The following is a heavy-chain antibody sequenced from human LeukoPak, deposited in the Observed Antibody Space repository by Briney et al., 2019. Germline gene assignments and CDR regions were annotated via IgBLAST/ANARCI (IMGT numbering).Heavy chain of an antibody. CDR1: GYTFTTYY. CDR2: INPSGGGT. Sequence: ASVKVSCKASGYTFTTYYIHWVRQAPGQGLEWMGLINPSGGGTDYSERFQGRITLARDTSTTTVSMELSSLRLEDTAVYFCARGLNYATKVGGTWVNHYYSMDVWGEGTTVTVSS. CDR3: ARGLNYATKVGGTWVNHYYSMDV. D-gene: IGHD1-26*01. V-gene: IGHV1-46*01. J-gene: IGHJ6*03.